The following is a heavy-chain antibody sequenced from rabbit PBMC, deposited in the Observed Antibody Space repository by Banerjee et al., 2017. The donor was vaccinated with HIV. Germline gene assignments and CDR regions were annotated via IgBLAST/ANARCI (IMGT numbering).Heavy chain of an antibody. CDR3: VRTGYVGYGYTTLDL. CDR2: INTSSGNT. Sequence: QEHLEESGGDLVKPEGSLTLTCTASGFSFSSKYVMCWVRQAPGKGLEWIACINTSSGNTVYASWAKGRFTISRTSTTVDLKMTSLTAADTATYFCVRTGYVGYGYTTLDLWGPGTLVTVS. D-gene: IGHD6-1*01. CDR1: GFSFSSKYV. V-gene: IGHV1S45*01. J-gene: IGHJ6*01.